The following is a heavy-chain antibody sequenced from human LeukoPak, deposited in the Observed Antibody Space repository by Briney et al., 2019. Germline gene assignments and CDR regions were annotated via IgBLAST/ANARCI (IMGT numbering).Heavy chain of an antibody. CDR1: GFTFSSYA. D-gene: IGHD2-15*01. CDR3: FRHLVVPGAGADY. CDR2: IKNKADDGTT. J-gene: IGHJ4*02. Sequence: SGGSLRLSCAASGFTFSSYAMSWVRQAPGKGLEWVGRIKNKADDGTTDYAAPVKGRFTISRDDSKNTLYLQMDSLKTEDTAVYYCFRHLVVPGAGADYWGQGTLVTVSS. V-gene: IGHV3-15*01.